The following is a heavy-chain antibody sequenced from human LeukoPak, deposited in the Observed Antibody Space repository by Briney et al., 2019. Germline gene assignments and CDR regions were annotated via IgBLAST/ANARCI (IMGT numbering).Heavy chain of an antibody. D-gene: IGHD6-13*01. CDR1: GFTFSSYG. V-gene: IGHV3-33*01. Sequence: GGSLRLSCAASGFTFSSYGMHWVRQAPGKGLEWVAVIWYDGSNKYYADSVKGRFTISRDNSKNTLYLQMNGLRAEDTAVYYCARVAGSSSWYISYWGQGTLVTVSS. J-gene: IGHJ4*02. CDR3: ARVAGSSSWYISY. CDR2: IWYDGSNK.